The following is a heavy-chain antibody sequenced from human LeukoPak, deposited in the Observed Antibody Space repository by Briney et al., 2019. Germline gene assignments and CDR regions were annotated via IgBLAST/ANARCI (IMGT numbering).Heavy chain of an antibody. CDR2: IYYSGST. CDR1: GAXISSYY. Sequence: SETLSLTCIVSGAXISSYYCSWIRQPPGKGLEWIGYIYYSGSTNYNPSLKSRVTISVDTSKNQFSLKLSSVTAADTAVYYCARSKRYLGYFDLWGRGTLVTVSS. J-gene: IGHJ2*01. D-gene: IGHD3-9*01. V-gene: IGHV4-59*12. CDR3: ARSKRYLGYFDL.